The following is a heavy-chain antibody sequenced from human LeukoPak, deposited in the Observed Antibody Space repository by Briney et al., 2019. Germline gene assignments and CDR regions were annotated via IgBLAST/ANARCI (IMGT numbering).Heavy chain of an antibody. CDR1: GYTFTSYD. D-gene: IGHD6-13*01. CDR3: ARGYSTNWYIY. Sequence: ASVKDSCKASGYTFTSYDINWVRQATGQGLEWMGWMNPSSGYTGSAQKFQGRVTMTRNTSINTAYMELSSLRSEDTAVYYCARGYSTNWYIYWGQGTLVTVSS. CDR2: MNPSSGYT. J-gene: IGHJ4*02. V-gene: IGHV1-8*01.